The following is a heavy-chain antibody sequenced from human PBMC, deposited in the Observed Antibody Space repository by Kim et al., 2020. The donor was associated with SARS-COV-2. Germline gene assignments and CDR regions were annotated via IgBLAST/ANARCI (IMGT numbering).Heavy chain of an antibody. D-gene: IGHD2-15*01. CDR2: INHSGST. CDR3: ARGAGMHCSGGSCYPYYYYGMDV. V-gene: IGHV4-34*01. Sequence: SETLSLTCAVYGGSFSGYYWSWIRQPPGKGLEWIGEINHSGSTNYNPSLKSRVTISVDTSKNQFSLKLSSVTAADTAVYYCARGAGMHCSGGSCYPYYYYGMDVWGQGTTVTVSS. J-gene: IGHJ6*02. CDR1: GGSFSGYY.